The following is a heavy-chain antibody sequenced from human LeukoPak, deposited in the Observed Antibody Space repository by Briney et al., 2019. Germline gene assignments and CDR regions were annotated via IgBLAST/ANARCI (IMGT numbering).Heavy chain of an antibody. Sequence: SETLPLTCTVSGGSISSSSYYWGWIRQPPGKGLEWIGSIYYSGSTYYNPSLKSRFTISVDTSKNQFSLKLSSVTAADTAVYYCARHAKERRALVGAIDYWGQGTLVTVSS. J-gene: IGHJ4*02. V-gene: IGHV4-39*01. CDR3: ARHAKERRALVGAIDY. CDR1: GGSISSSSYY. D-gene: IGHD1-26*01. CDR2: IYYSGST.